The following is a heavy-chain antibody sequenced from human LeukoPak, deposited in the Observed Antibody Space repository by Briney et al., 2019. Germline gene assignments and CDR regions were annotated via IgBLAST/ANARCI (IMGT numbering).Heavy chain of an antibody. V-gene: IGHV1-24*01. CDR2: FDPEDGET. D-gene: IGHD1-26*01. J-gene: IGHJ5*02. Sequence: RASVNVSCKVSGYTLTELSMHWVRQAPGKGLEWMGGFDPEDGETIYAQKFQGRVTMTEDTSTDTAYMELSSLRSEDTAVYYCAVGATRRFWFDPWGQGTLVTVSS. CDR3: AVGATRRFWFDP. CDR1: GYTLTELS.